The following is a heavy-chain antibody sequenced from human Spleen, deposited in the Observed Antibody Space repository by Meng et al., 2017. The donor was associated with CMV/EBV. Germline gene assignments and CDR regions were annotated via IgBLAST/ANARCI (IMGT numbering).Heavy chain of an antibody. CDR1: GFSVSTNY. V-gene: IGHV3-53*01. J-gene: IGHJ4*02. CDR2: IYSGGYT. CDR3: ARDLLQSDY. Sequence: GESLKISCAASGFSVSTNYMTWVRQAPGKGLEWVSVIYSGGYTSYSDSVKGRFTIARDNAKNTLYLQMNSLRAEDTGVYYCARDLLQSDYWGQGTLVTVSS. D-gene: IGHD3-22*01.